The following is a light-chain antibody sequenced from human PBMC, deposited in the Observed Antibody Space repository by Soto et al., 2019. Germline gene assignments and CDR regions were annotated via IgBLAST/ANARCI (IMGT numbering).Light chain of an antibody. CDR3: KQYGSAPRT. CDR1: QSVSSDS. CDR2: AAS. V-gene: IGKV3-20*01. J-gene: IGKJ1*01. Sequence: EIVLTQSPGTLSLSPGERATLSCRASQSVSSDSLAWYQQKPGQPPRLLISAASSRATGIPDRFSGSGSGTDFTLTISTLEPEDVAVYYCKQYGSAPRTFGQGTKVDIK.